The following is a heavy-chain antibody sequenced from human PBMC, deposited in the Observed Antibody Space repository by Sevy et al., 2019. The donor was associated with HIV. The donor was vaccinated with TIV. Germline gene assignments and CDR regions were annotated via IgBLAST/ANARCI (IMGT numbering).Heavy chain of an antibody. D-gene: IGHD6-13*01. CDR3: ARDSPSGYSSSWFSFDY. Sequence: SETLSLTCTVSGGSVSSGSYYWSWIRQPPGKGLEWIGYIYYSGSTNYNPSLKSRVTISVDTSKNQFSLKLSSVTAADTAVYYCARDSPSGYSSSWFSFDYWGQGTLVTVSS. J-gene: IGHJ4*02. CDR1: GGSVSSGSYY. V-gene: IGHV4-61*01. CDR2: IYYSGST.